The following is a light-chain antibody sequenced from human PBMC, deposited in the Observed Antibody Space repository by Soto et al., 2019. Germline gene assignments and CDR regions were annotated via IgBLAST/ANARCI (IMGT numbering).Light chain of an antibody. V-gene: IGLV2-14*02. J-gene: IGLJ1*01. Sequence: QSVLTQPASVSGSPGQSITISCTGTSSDVGSYNLVSWYQQYPGKAPKLMIYEVSKWPSGVPDRFSGSKSGNTASLTVSGLQAEDEADYYCSSYAGSSNVFGTGTKLTVL. CDR2: EVS. CDR1: SSDVGSYNL. CDR3: SSYAGSSNV.